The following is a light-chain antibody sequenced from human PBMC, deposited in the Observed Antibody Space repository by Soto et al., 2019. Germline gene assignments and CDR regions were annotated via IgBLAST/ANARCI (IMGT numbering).Light chain of an antibody. CDR1: QSITNY. CDR2: AAS. V-gene: IGKV1-39*01. CDR3: QQSDSYPYT. J-gene: IGKJ2*01. Sequence: DIQMTQSPSSLSVSVGDRVTITCRASQSITNYLNWYQQNPGKAPKLLVYAASSLQSGVPSRFSANGSGTDFTLTISSLQPEDFASYYCQQSDSYPYTFGQGTKLEIK.